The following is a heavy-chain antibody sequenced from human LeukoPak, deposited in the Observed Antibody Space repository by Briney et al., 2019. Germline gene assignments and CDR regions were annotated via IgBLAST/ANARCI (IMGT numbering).Heavy chain of an antibody. CDR3: ARHRPHYDSSGYYSYYFDY. CDR1: GGSISSSSYY. D-gene: IGHD3-22*01. CDR2: IYYSGST. J-gene: IGHJ4*02. Sequence: SQTLSLTCTVSGGSISSSSYYWGWIRQPPGKGLEWIGSIYYSGSTYYNPSLKSRVTISVDTSKNQFSLKLSSVTAADTAVYYCARHRPHYDSSGYYSYYFDYWGQGTLVTVSS. V-gene: IGHV4-39*01.